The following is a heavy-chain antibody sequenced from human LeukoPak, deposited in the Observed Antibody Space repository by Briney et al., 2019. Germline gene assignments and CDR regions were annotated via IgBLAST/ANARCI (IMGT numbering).Heavy chain of an antibody. Sequence: SETLSLTCTVSDDSISDYYRGWIRQPPGKGLEWIGSTYYSGNTYYNPSLKSRVTISLDTSKNQFSLKLNSVTAADTAVYYCARDDFGVVGFAYWGQGTLVTVSS. CDR1: DDSISDYY. CDR2: TYYSGNT. J-gene: IGHJ4*02. V-gene: IGHV4-38-2*02. CDR3: ARDDFGVVGFAY. D-gene: IGHD3-3*01.